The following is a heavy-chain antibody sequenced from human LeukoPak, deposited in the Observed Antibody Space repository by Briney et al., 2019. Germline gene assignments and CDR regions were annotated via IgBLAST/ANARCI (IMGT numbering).Heavy chain of an antibody. D-gene: IGHD3-22*01. CDR1: GFTFSNYA. J-gene: IGHJ4*02. CDR3: AKDSQSHYYDSSGYYLPFDY. Sequence: GGSLRLSCAASGFTFSNYAVSWVRQAPGKGLEWVSVISVSGDITHYADSVKGRFTISRDNSKNTLYLQMNSLRAEDTAVYYCAKDSQSHYYDSSGYYLPFDYWGQGTLVTVSS. CDR2: ISVSGDIT. V-gene: IGHV3-23*01.